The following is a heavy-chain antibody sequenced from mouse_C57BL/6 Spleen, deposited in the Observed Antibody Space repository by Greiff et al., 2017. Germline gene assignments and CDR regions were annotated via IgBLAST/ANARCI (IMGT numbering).Heavy chain of an antibody. CDR3: ASRSSGYGADYFDC. J-gene: IGHJ2*01. D-gene: IGHD3-2*02. Sequence: VQLQQSGPELVKPGASVKIPCKASGYTFTDYNMDWVKQSHGKSLEWIGDINPNNGGTIYNQKFKGKATLTVDKSSSTAYMELRSLTSEDTAVYYCASRSSGYGADYFDCWGQGTTLTVSS. V-gene: IGHV1-18*01. CDR1: GYTFTDYN. CDR2: INPNNGGT.